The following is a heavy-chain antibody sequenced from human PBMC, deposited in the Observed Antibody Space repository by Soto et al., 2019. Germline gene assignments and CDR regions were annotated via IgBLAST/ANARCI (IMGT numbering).Heavy chain of an antibody. D-gene: IGHD1-1*01. Sequence: QVQLVQSGAEVRMPGASVKVSCKASGYSFTTYALHWVRQAPGQRLEWMAWIDAGNGNTKYSQKFQGRVTVTRDTIASTISMKLSSLKSEDTAVFYCARQLPGNGGAFDIWFQGTAVTVSS. J-gene: IGHJ3*02. CDR3: ARQLPGNGGAFDI. CDR2: IDAGNGNT. V-gene: IGHV1-3*01. CDR1: GYSFTTYA.